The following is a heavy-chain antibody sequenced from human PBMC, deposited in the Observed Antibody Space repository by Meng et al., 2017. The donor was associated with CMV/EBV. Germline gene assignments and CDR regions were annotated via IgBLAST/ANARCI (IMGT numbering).Heavy chain of an antibody. CDR2: INHSGST. D-gene: IGHD6-19*01. CDR3: VRGRSGWFTRSPHRNWFDP. Sequence: SETLSLTCAVYGGSFSGYYWSWIRQPPGKGLEWIGEINHSGSTNYNPSLKSRVTISVDTSKNQFSLKLSSVTAADTAVYYCVRGRSGWFTRSPHRNWFDPWGQGTLVTVSS. CDR1: GGSFSGYY. J-gene: IGHJ5*02. V-gene: IGHV4-34*01.